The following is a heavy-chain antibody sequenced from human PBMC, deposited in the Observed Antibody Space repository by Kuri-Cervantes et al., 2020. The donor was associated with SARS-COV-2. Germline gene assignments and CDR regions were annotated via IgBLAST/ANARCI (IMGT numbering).Heavy chain of an antibody. CDR1: GGSISSGSYY. CDR2: IYTSGST. V-gene: IGHV4-61*02. CDR3: ARDHGYCSSTSCYLYYYYYGTDV. Sequence: LRLSCTVSGGSISSGSYYWSWIRQPAGKGLEWIGRIYTSGSTNYNPSLKSRVTISVDTSKNQFSLKLSSVTAADTAVYYCARDHGYCSSTSCYLYYYYYGTDVWGQGTTVTV. D-gene: IGHD2-2*01. J-gene: IGHJ6*02.